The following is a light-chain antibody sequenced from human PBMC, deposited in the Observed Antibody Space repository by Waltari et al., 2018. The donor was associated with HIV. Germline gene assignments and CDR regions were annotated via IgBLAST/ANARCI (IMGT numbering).Light chain of an antibody. CDR1: HSNFGNDF. CDR3: GTWDARLSAGVFGSGTKV. J-gene: IGLJ1*01. CDR2: YIN. V-gene: IGLV1-51*01. Sequence: QSVLTQPPPSVSAAPGQNGSMSCSGGHSNFGNDFVCWYQHRPGMAPRLLIYYINKRPLGIPERFSASKSGTSATLGITGLQTGDEGDYYCGTWDARLSAGVFGSGTKVF.